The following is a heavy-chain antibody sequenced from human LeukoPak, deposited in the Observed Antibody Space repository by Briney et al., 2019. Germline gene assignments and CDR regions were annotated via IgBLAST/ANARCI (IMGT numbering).Heavy chain of an antibody. V-gene: IGHV4-61*01. J-gene: IGHJ3*02. CDR3: ARETGDRVAFDI. CDR1: GGSVSSGSYY. D-gene: IGHD3-10*01. Sequence: SETLSLTCTVSGGSVSSGSYYWSWIRQPPGKGLEWIGYIYYSGSTNYNPSLKSQVTISVDTSKNQFSLKLSSVTAADTAVYYCARETGDRVAFDIWGQGTMVTVSS. CDR2: IYYSGST.